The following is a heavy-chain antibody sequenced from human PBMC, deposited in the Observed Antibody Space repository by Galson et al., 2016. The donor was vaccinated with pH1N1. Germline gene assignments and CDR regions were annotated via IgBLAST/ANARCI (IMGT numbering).Heavy chain of an antibody. V-gene: IGHV1-69*06. D-gene: IGHD3-9*01. CDR1: GGTFSNYA. J-gene: IGHJ6*02. CDR3: ARTENVYDILTGSGSYYGMDV. Sequence: SVKVSCKASGGTFSNYAISWVRQAPGQGLEWMGGIIPMYGRTDYAQKFQGTVTITADKSTSTAYMELSRVRLEDTDVYYCARTENVYDILTGSGSYYGMDVWGQGTAVTVAS. CDR2: IIPMYGRT.